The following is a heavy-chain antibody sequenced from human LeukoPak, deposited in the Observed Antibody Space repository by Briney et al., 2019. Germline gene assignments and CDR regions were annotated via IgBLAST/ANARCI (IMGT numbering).Heavy chain of an antibody. D-gene: IGHD5-24*01. CDR3: ARVERWLPYFDY. CDR1: GDSISSGDYY. CDR2: IYASGST. V-gene: IGHV4-61*02. J-gene: IGHJ4*02. Sequence: SETLSLTCTVSGDSISSGDYYWSWIRQPAGKGLEWIGRIYASGSTNYNPSLKSRVTISVDTSKNQFSLKVTSVTAADTAVYYCARVERWLPYFDYWGQGTLVTVSS.